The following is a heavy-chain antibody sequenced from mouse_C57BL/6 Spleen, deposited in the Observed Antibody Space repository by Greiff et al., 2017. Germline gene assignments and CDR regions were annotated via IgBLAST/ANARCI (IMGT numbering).Heavy chain of an antibody. Sequence: DVMLVESGEGLVKPGGSLKLSCAASGFTFSSYAMSWVRQTPEKRLEWVAYISSGGDYIYYADTVKGRFTISRDNARNTLYLQMSSLKSEDTAMYYCTRDGDGNYGDAMDYWGQGTSVTVSS. CDR1: GFTFSSYA. J-gene: IGHJ4*01. CDR3: TRDGDGNYGDAMDY. CDR2: ISSGGDYI. D-gene: IGHD2-1*01. V-gene: IGHV5-9-1*02.